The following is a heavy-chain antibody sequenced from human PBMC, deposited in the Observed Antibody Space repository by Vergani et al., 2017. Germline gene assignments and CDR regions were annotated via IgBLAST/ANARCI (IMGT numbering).Heavy chain of an antibody. CDR1: GYTFIGYY. D-gene: IGHD4-17*01. J-gene: IGHJ3*02. CDR3: AKGNDYGDYYNSLDM. V-gene: IGHV1-2*02. Sequence: QVQLVQSGAEVKKPGASVKVSCKASGYTFIGYYMHWVRQAPGQGLEWMGWINPNSGGTNYAQKFQGRVTMTRETSIRTAYMELSRLRSDDTAVYYCAKGNDYGDYYNSLDMWGQGTMVTVSS. CDR2: INPNSGGT.